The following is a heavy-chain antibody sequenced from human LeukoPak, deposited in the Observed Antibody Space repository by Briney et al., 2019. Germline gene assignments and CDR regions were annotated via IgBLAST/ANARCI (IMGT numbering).Heavy chain of an antibody. CDR2: IIPIFGTA. CDR3: ARSFKEMALDAFDI. J-gene: IGHJ3*02. D-gene: IGHD5-24*01. V-gene: IGHV1-69*13. Sequence: SVKVSCKASGGTFSSYATSWVRQAPGQGLEWMGGIIPIFGTANYAQKFQGRVTITADESTSTAYMELSSLRSEDTAVYYCARSFKEMALDAFDIWGQGTMVTVSS. CDR1: GGTFSSYA.